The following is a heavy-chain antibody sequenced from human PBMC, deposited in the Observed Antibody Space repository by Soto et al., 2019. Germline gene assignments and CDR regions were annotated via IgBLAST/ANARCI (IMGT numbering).Heavy chain of an antibody. CDR2: INPNSGGT. D-gene: IGHD6-19*01. Sequence: ASVKVSCKASGYTFTGYYMHWVRQAPGQGLEWMGWINPNSGGTNYAQKFQGWVTMTRDTSISTAYMELSRLRSDDTAVYYCATSSDWSPLLDYWGQGTPVTVSS. CDR3: ATSSDWSPLLDY. CDR1: GYTFTGYY. J-gene: IGHJ4*02. V-gene: IGHV1-2*04.